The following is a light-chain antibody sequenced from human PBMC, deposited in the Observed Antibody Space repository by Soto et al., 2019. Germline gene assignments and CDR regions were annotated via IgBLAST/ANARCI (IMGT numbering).Light chain of an antibody. CDR1: SSDVGGYNY. J-gene: IGLJ3*02. CDR3: SSYAASNNFYFV. Sequence: QSVLTQPPSASGSPVQSVTISCTGTSSDVGGYNYVSWYQQYPGRAPKLMIYDVTKRPSGVPDRFSGSKSGNTASLTVSGLQAEDEADYYCSSYAASNNFYFVFGGGTKVTVL. V-gene: IGLV2-8*01. CDR2: DVT.